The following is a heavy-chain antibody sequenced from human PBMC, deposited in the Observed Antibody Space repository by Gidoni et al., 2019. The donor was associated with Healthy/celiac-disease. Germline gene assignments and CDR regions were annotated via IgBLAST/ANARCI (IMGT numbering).Heavy chain of an antibody. CDR2: SKSKTDGGTT. V-gene: IGHV3-15*01. CDR1: GFTFSTAW. D-gene: IGHD3-3*01. CDR3: TTLVRFLEWWGLYYYGMDV. Sequence: EVQLVESGAGLVQPGASLRLSCAASGFTFSTAWRTWVRQATGKGLEWVGRSKSKTDGGTTDYAAPVKGRVTIARDDSRNTLYLQMNSLKTEDTAVYYCTTLVRFLEWWGLYYYGMDVWGQGTTVTVSS. J-gene: IGHJ6*02.